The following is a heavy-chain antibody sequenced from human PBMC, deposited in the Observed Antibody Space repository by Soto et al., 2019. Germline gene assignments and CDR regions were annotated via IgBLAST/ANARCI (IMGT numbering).Heavy chain of an antibody. CDR3: VHYVSASPAGWFDP. CDR1: GLSLSTSGEA. J-gene: IGHJ5*02. CDR2: IYWDDDK. V-gene: IGHV2-5*02. Sequence: QITLKESGPTLVKPTQTLTPTCSFSGLSLSTSGEAVGWIRQPPGKALEWLALIYWDDDKLFNPTLKTRLTITKDTSKNHVVLTLTNMEPVDPATYFCVHYVSASPAGWFDPWGQGILVTVSS. D-gene: IGHD3-10*01.